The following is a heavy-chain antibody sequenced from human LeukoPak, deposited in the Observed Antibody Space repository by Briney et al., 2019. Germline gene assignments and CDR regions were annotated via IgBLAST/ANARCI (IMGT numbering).Heavy chain of an antibody. CDR1: GYTFTGYY. Sequence: ASVKVSCKASGYTFTGYYTHWVRQAPGQGLEWMGWINPNSGGTNFAQKFQGRVTMTRDTSISTAYMELSRLRSDDTAVYYCARDGRGYSGYDLDYWGQGTLVTVSS. CDR3: ARDGRGYSGYDLDY. J-gene: IGHJ4*02. V-gene: IGHV1-2*02. D-gene: IGHD5-12*01. CDR2: INPNSGGT.